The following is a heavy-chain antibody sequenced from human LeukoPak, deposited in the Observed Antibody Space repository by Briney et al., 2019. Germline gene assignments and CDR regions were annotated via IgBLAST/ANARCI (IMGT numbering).Heavy chain of an antibody. J-gene: IGHJ4*02. Sequence: SETLSLTCAVYGGSFSGYYWSWIRQPPGKGLEWIGYIYSSGSTNYNPSLKSRVTISVDTSKNQFSLKLSSVTAADTAVYYCATGPYSSGWYYFDYWGQGTLVTVSS. V-gene: IGHV4-59*08. D-gene: IGHD6-19*01. CDR2: IYSSGST. CDR3: ATGPYSSGWYYFDY. CDR1: GGSFSGYY.